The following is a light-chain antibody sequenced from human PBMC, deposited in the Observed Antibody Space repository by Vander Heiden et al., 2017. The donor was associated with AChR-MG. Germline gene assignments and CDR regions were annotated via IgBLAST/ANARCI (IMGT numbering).Light chain of an antibody. J-gene: IGKJ2*01. V-gene: IGKV1-39*01. CDR1: QSSSSY. Sequence: IQITQSSSSLSAYVGDRVIITCRASQSSSSYLNWYQQKPGKAPKLLIYAASSLQSGVPSRFSGSGSGTDFTLTISSLQPEDFATYYCQQSYSTPHTFGQGTKLEIK. CDR2: AAS. CDR3: QQSYSTPHT.